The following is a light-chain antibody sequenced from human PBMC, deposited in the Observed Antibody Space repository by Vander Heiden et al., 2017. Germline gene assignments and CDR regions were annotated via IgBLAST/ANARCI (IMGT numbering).Light chain of an antibody. CDR2: QDR. J-gene: IGLJ1*01. CDR3: QAWDSSVLYV. Sequence: SYELTQPPSVSVPPGQAATITCSGKNLGDKFVSWYQHKSGQSPVLVMYQDRRRPSGIPDRFAASHSGDTATLTIGDIQAMDEADYYCQAWDSSVLYVFGRGTKVTVL. CDR1: NLGDKF. V-gene: IGLV3-1*01.